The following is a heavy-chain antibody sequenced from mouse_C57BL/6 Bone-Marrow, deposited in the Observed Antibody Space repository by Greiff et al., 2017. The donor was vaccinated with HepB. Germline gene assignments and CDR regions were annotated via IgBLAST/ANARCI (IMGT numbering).Heavy chain of an antibody. Sequence: EVQLQQSGPELVKPGASVKISCKASGYSFTGYYMNWVKQSPEKSLEWIGEINPSTGGTTYNQKFKAKATLTVDKSSSTAYMQLKSLTSEDSAVYYCARRALLRSSYWYFDVWGTGTTVTVSS. D-gene: IGHD1-1*01. V-gene: IGHV1-42*01. CDR2: INPSTGGT. CDR3: ARRALLRSSYWYFDV. CDR1: GYSFTGYY. J-gene: IGHJ1*03.